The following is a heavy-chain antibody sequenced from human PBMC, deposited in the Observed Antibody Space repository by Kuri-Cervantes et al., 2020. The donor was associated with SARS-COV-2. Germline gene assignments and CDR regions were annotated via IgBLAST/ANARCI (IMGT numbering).Heavy chain of an antibody. CDR3: ARGPYYYDSSGYYPDHSWYFDL. V-gene: IGHV1-69*05. Sequence: SVKVSCKASGGTFSSYAISWVRQAPGQGLEWMGGIIPIFGTANYAQKFQGRVTITTDESTSTAYMELSSLRSEDTAVYYCARGPYYYDSSGYYPDHSWYFDLWGRGTLVTVSS. CDR2: IIPIFGTA. J-gene: IGHJ2*01. D-gene: IGHD3-22*01. CDR1: GGTFSSYA.